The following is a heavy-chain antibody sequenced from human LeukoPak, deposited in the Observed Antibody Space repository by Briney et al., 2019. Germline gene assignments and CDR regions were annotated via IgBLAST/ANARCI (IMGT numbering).Heavy chain of an antibody. J-gene: IGHJ5*02. Sequence: PSETLSLTCTVSGGSISSYYWSWIRQPPGKGLEWIGYIYYSGSTNYNPSLKGRVTISVDTSKNQFSLKLSSVTAADTAVYYCARNPAEYVWGSYRYYNWFDPWGQGTLVTVSS. D-gene: IGHD3-16*02. CDR1: GGSISSYY. CDR2: IYYSGST. CDR3: ARNPAEYVWGSYRYYNWFDP. V-gene: IGHV4-59*01.